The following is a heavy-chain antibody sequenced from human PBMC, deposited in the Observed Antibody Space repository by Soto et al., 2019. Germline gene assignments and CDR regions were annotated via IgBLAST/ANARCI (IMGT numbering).Heavy chain of an antibody. CDR3: ARDLQWLVPDPRGAQGMHH. J-gene: IGHJ5*02. CDR1: GFTFSSYA. D-gene: IGHD6-19*01. V-gene: IGHV3-30-3*01. CDR2: ISYDGSNK. Sequence: GGSLRLSCEAPGFTFSSYAMHWVRQAPGKGLEWVAVISYDGSNKYYADSVKGRFTIPRDNSKNTLYLHMNSLRAEDTAVYYCARDLQWLVPDPRGAQGMHHWGQGTLVTVSS.